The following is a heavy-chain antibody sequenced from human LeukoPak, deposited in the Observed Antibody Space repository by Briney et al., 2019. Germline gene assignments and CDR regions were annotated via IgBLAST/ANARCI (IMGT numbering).Heavy chain of an antibody. J-gene: IGHJ4*02. V-gene: IGHV3-74*01. D-gene: IGHD4-23*01. CDR1: GFTFSRYS. CDR2: VNSDGSGA. CDR3: ARDYGGSSPFDY. Sequence: GGSLRLSCAASGFTFSRYSMHWVRQAPGKGLVWVSHVNSDGSGADYADSVKGRFTISRDNAKNSLYLQMNSLRAEDTAVYYCARDYGGSSPFDYWGQGTLVTVSS.